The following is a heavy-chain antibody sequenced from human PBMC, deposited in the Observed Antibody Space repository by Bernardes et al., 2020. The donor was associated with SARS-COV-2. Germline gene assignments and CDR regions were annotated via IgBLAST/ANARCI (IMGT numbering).Heavy chain of an antibody. J-gene: IGHJ4*02. D-gene: IGHD2-2*01. CDR3: ARDYRDGGEAAADY. V-gene: IGHV3-11*05. CDR1: GFTFSDYY. CDR2: ISSSSSHT. Sequence: GGSLRLSCAASGFTFSDYYMTWIRQAPGKGLEWVSYISSSSSHTNYADSVKGRFTISRDNAKNSMSLQMNSLRAEDTAVYYCARDYRDGGEAAADYWGQGTLVTVSS.